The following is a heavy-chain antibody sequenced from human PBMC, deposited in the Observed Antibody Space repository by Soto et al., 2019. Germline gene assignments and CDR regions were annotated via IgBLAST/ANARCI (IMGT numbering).Heavy chain of an antibody. V-gene: IGHV3-30*18. D-gene: IGHD6-19*01. CDR2: ISYDGSNK. CDR1: GFTFSSYG. CDR3: AKDLSSGSDY. J-gene: IGHJ4*02. Sequence: GGSLRLSCAASGFTFSSYGMHWVRQAPGKGLEWVAVISYDGSNKYYADSVKGRLTISRDNSKNTLYLQMNSLRAEDTAVYYCAKDLSSGSDYWGQGTLVTVSS.